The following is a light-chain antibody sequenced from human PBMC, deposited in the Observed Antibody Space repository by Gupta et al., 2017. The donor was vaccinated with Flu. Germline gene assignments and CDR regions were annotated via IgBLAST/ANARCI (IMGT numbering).Light chain of an antibody. Sequence: QSALTQPRSVSGSPGQAVTIPRTGTINDVGYFDYVSWYQQSPGKAPKLIIYDVNRRPSGVPDRFSGSKSGNTASLTISGLHSDDEADYYCSSYVSSYNLVFGGGTKLTV. J-gene: IGLJ2*01. CDR3: SSYVSSYNLV. CDR2: DVN. V-gene: IGLV2-11*01. CDR1: INDVGYFDY.